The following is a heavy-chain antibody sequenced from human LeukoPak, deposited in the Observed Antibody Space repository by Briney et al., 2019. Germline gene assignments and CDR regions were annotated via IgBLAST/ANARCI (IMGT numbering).Heavy chain of an antibody. CDR3: ARGGPPYYYGSGSYGTRIPYNWFDP. CDR1: GGSFSGYY. D-gene: IGHD3-10*01. V-gene: IGHV4-34*01. J-gene: IGHJ5*02. CDR2: MVRWEST. Sequence: PSETLSLTCAVYGGSFSGYYWRWMREPPGKGLEWSGEMVRWESTNYNPSLKSRVTISVDTSKNQFSLKLSSVTAADTAVYYCARGGPPYYYGSGSYGTRIPYNWFDPWGQGTLVTVSS.